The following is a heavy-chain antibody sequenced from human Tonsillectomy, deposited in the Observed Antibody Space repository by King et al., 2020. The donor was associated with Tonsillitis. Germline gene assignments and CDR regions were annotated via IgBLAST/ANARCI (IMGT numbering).Heavy chain of an antibody. V-gene: IGHV7-4-1*02. J-gene: IGHJ6*02. CDR2: INTNTGNP. D-gene: IGHD1-26*01. Sequence: QLVQSGSELKKPGASVKVSCKASGYTFTSYAVNWVRQAPGQGLEWMGWINTNTGNPTYAQGFTGRFVFSLDTSVSTAYLQINSLKAEDTAVYYCARDLKGIVGPNYYYYGMDVWGQGTTVTVSS. CDR1: GYTFTSYA. CDR3: ARDLKGIVGPNYYYYGMDV.